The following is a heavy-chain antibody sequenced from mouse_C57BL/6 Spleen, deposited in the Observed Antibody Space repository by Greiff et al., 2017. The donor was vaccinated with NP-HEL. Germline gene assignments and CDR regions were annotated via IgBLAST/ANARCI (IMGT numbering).Heavy chain of an antibody. V-gene: IGHV14-3*01. CDR1: GFTIKNTY. CDR3: ATEGYARDY. Sequence: VQLQQSVAELVRPGASVKLSCTASGFTIKNTYMHWVKQRPEQGLEWIGRIDPANGNTKYAPKFQGKATITADTSANTAYLQLSSLTSEDTAIYYCATEGYARDYWGQGTSVTVSS. CDR2: IDPANGNT. J-gene: IGHJ4*01.